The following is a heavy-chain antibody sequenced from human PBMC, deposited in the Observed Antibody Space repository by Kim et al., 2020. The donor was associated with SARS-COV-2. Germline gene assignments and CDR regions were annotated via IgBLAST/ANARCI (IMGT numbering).Heavy chain of an antibody. V-gene: IGHV3-23*01. CDR1: GFTISNYP. CDR3: ARGQVEIRLILVAIFSSRDCFDY. Sequence: GGSLRLSCVVKGFTISNYPMNWVRQGPGKGLEWVSSISDRGGSTDYADSVKGRFTISRDNSKNTVYLQMNSLRAEDTALYYCARGQVEIRLILVAIFSSRDCFDYWGQGSLVTVSS. J-gene: IGHJ4*02. D-gene: IGHD3-22*01. CDR2: ISDRGGST.